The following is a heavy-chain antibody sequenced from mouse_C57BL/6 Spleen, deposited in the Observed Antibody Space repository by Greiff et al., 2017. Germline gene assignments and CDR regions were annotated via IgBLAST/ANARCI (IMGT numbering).Heavy chain of an antibody. D-gene: IGHD1-1*01. CDR3: ARGITTVVEGYFDV. Sequence: EVQLQQSGPELVKPGASVKISCKASGYTFTDYYMNWVKQSHGKSLEWIGDINPNNGGTSYNQKFKGKAPLTVDKSSSTGYMGLRSLTSEESAVYYCARGITTVVEGYFDVWGTGTTVTVSS. CDR1: GYTFTDYY. CDR2: INPNNGGT. V-gene: IGHV1-26*01. J-gene: IGHJ1*03.